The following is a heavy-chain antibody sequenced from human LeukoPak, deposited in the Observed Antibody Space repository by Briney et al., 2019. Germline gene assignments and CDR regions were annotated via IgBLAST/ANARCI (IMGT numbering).Heavy chain of an antibody. V-gene: IGHV1-2*02. CDR3: ARESVAAANDY. D-gene: IGHD6-13*01. Sequence: MXXVXQAPGQGLEWMGWINPNSGGTNYAQKFQGRVTMTRDTSISTAYMELSRLRSDDTAVYYCARESVAAANDYWGQGTLVTVSS. J-gene: IGHJ4*02. CDR2: INPNSGGT.